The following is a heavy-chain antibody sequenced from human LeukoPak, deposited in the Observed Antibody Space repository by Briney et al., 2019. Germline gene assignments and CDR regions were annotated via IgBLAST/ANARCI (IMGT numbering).Heavy chain of an antibody. V-gene: IGHV5-51*01. CDR2: IYPGDSGI. D-gene: IGHD3-10*01. CDR1: GYSFTTYW. J-gene: IGHJ4*02. Sequence: GESLKISCKASGYSFTTYWIGWVRQMPGRGLEWMGVIYPGDSGIRYSPSFQGQVTISADKSFNTAYLQWNSLKASDSALYYCARLLYGSGIISNTFDFWGQGTLVTVSS. CDR3: ARLLYGSGIISNTFDF.